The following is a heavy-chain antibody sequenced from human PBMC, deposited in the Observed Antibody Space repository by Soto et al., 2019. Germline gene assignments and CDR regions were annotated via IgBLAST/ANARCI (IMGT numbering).Heavy chain of an antibody. CDR3: ARIYWTTTACDRWFDP. CDR2: IDPGDTYA. Sequence: GESLKISCTGFGYTFTTFWISWVRQMPGKGLEWMGRIDPGDTYATYGPAFQGHVTISADKATSTAYLQWSSLKASDTAMYYCARIYWTTTACDRWFDPGGQGSLVTVSS. J-gene: IGHJ5*02. D-gene: IGHD2-8*01. V-gene: IGHV5-10-1*01. CDR1: GYTFTTFW.